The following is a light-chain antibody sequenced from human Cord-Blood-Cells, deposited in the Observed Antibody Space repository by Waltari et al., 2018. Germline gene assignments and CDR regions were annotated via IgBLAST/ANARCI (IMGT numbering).Light chain of an antibody. J-gene: IGLJ3*02. V-gene: IGLV2-23*02. CDR3: CSYAGSSTLL. Sequence: QSALTQPASVSGSPGRSITISCTGTSSDVGSYNLVSWYQQHPGKAPKRMFYEVSKRPSGLSNRFSGSKSGNTASLTISGLQAEDEADYYCCSYAGSSTLLFGGGTDLTVL. CDR1: SSDVGSYNL. CDR2: EVS.